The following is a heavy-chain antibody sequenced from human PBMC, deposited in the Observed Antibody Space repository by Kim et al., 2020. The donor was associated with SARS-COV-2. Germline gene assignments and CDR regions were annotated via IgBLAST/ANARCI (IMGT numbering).Heavy chain of an antibody. CDR1: GGSISSGGYS. CDR2: IYHSGST. Sequence: SETLSLTCAVSGGSISSGGYSWSWIRQPPGKGLEWIGYIYHSGSTYYNPSLKSRVTISVDRSKNQFSLKLSSVTAADTAVYYCARVGAMVTAYAFDIWGQGTMVTVSS. CDR3: ARVGAMVTAYAFDI. D-gene: IGHD5-18*01. V-gene: IGHV4-30-2*01. J-gene: IGHJ3*02.